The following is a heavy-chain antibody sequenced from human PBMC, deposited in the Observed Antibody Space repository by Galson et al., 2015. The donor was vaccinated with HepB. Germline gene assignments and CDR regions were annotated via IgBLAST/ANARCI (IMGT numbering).Heavy chain of an antibody. CDR1: GYTFTSYG. CDR2: ISAYNGNT. D-gene: IGHD6-13*01. J-gene: IGHJ6*02. Sequence: SAKVSCKASGYTFTSYGISWVRQAPGQGLEWMGWISAYNGNTNYAQKFQERVTITRDMSTSTAYMELRSLRSDDTAVYYCARDPVAAACTNYYYGMDVWGQGTTVTVSS. V-gene: IGHV1-18*01. CDR3: ARDPVAAACTNYYYGMDV.